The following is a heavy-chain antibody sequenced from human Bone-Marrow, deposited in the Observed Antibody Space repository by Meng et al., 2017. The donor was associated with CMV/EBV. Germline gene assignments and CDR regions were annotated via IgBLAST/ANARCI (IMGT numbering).Heavy chain of an antibody. V-gene: IGHV5-51*01. CDR3: ARHTNDIVVVPAAMGLSVDI. D-gene: IGHD2-2*01. J-gene: IGHJ3*02. CDR1: GYIFTTYW. CDR2: IYPGDSDT. Sequence: GESLKISCKGSGYIFTTYWIGWVRQMPGKGLERLGIIYPGDSDTRYSPSFQGQVTIPADKSTRTAYLQWSSLKASDTAMYYCARHTNDIVVVPAAMGLSVDIWGQGTMVTVSS.